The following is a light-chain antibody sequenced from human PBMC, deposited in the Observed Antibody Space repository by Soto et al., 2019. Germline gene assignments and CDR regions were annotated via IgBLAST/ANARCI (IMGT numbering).Light chain of an antibody. Sequence: DIKMNQSPPSLSESVGNRVTITCRASQGIRNDLGWYQQKPGKAPKLLIYAASSLQSGVPSRFSGSGSGTDFTLTISSLQPEDVATYYCQKYNSAPLTFGGGTKVDIK. CDR2: AAS. J-gene: IGKJ4*01. CDR1: QGIRND. V-gene: IGKV1-17*01. CDR3: QKYNSAPLT.